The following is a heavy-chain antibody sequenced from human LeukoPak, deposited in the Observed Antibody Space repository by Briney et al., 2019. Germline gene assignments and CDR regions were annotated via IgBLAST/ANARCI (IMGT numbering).Heavy chain of an antibody. CDR2: IRYDGSNK. CDR3: SKDHGKLVPNAA. Sequence: WGPLRLSCAASGCTFSSYCMHWVRQPPGKGLEWLAFIRYDGSNKYYADSVRGRFTIFRDNSNNTLHLQRTIPRAEDTEVYYCSKDHGKLVPNAAWGQGTLVTVSS. D-gene: IGHD6-13*01. V-gene: IGHV3-30*02. CDR1: GCTFSSYC. J-gene: IGHJ4*02.